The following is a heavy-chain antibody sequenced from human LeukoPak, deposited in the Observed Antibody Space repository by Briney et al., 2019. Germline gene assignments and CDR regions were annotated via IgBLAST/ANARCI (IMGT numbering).Heavy chain of an antibody. V-gene: IGHV1-18*01. J-gene: IGHJ4*02. D-gene: IGHD2-2*02. CDR2: ISAYNGNT. CDR1: GYTFTSYG. CDR3: ARDKYCSSTSCYTGFDY. Sequence: ASVKVSCKASGYTFTSYGISWVRQAPGQGLEWMRWISAYNGNTNYAQKLQGRVTMTTDTSTSTAYMELRSLRSDDTAVYYCARDKYCSSTSCYTGFDYWGQGTLVTVSS.